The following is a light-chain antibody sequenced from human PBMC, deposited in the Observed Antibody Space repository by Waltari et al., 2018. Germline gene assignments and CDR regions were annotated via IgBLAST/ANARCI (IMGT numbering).Light chain of an antibody. J-gene: IGLJ3*02. V-gene: IGLV7-43*01. CDR1: TGVVTTSYY. CDR3: SLYYGDARWV. CDR2: DTD. Sequence: VLTQEPSVTVSPGGTVTLTCASTTGVVTTSYYPNCFQQKPGQSPTTLIYDTDKRHSWTPARFSGSLLGGKAALTLSNVQPEDEADYYCSLYYGDARWVFGGGTKLTVL.